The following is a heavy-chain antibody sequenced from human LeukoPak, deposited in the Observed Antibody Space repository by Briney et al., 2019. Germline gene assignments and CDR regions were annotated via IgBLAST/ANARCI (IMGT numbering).Heavy chain of an antibody. CDR2: ISRSSSTK. CDR1: GFTFSSYS. J-gene: IGHJ6*03. V-gene: IGHV3-48*01. CDR3: AREEQLVYYYYYMDV. D-gene: IGHD6-13*01. Sequence: GGSLRLSCAASGFTFSSYSMNWVRQAPGKGLEWISYISRSSSTKYYAGSVKGRFTISRDNAKKSLSLQMNSLRVEDTAVYYCAREEQLVYYYYYMDVWGKGTTVTVSS.